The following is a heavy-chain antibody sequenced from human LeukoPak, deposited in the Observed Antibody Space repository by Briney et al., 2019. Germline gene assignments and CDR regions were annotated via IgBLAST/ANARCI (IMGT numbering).Heavy chain of an antibody. J-gene: IGHJ4*02. Sequence: PSETLSLTCAVYGGSFSGYYWSWIRQPPGKGLEWIGEINHSGSTYYNPSLKSRVTISVDTSKNQFSLKLSSVTAADTAVYYCARLVGGSHKILDYWGQGTLVTVSS. CDR3: ARLVGGSHKILDY. CDR1: GGSFSGYY. D-gene: IGHD2-15*01. V-gene: IGHV4-34*01. CDR2: INHSGST.